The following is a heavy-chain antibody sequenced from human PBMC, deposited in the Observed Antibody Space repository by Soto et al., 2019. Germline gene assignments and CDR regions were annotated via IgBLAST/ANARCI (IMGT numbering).Heavy chain of an antibody. CDR1: GFSFSDYY. CDR2: ISNLGTII. Sequence: GGSLRLSCAASGFSFSDYYFSWIRQAPGRGLEWVSYISNLGTIIYYADSVQGRFTVSRDNVKNSLYMQLNSLRAEDTAVYYCAREIREFYFDHWGQGALVTVSS. CDR3: AREIREFYFDH. J-gene: IGHJ4*02. V-gene: IGHV3-11*01. D-gene: IGHD3-10*01.